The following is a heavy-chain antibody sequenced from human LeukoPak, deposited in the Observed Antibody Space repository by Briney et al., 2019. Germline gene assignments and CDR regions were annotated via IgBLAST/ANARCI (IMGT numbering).Heavy chain of an antibody. CDR1: GYTFTSYD. CDR3: ARGPGLSGSLSS. CDR2: MNPNSGNT. D-gene: IGHD1-26*01. Sequence: ASAKVSCKASGYTFTSYDINWVRQATGQGLEWMGWMNPNSGNTGYAQKFQGRVTMTRNTSISTAYMELSSLRSEDTAVYYCARGPGLSGSLSSWGQGTLVTVSS. V-gene: IGHV1-8*01. J-gene: IGHJ4*02.